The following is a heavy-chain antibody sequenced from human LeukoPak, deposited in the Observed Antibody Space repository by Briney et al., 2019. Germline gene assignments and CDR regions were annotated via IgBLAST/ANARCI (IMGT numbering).Heavy chain of an antibody. Sequence: ASVKVSCKASGYTFTSYDINWVRQATGQGLEWMGWMNPNSGNTGYAQKFRGRVTITRNTSISTAYMELSSLRSEDTAVYYCARGRNDGDYYYYYMDVWGKGTTVTVSS. J-gene: IGHJ6*03. D-gene: IGHD1-1*01. CDR2: MNPNSGNT. CDR1: GYTFTSYD. V-gene: IGHV1-8*03. CDR3: ARGRNDGDYYYYYMDV.